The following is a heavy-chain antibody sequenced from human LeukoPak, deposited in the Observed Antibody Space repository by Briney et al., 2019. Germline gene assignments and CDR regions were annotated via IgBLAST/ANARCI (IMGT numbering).Heavy chain of an antibody. CDR1: GGTFSSYA. Sequence: GASVKVSCKASGGTFSSYAISWVRQAHGQGLEWMGGIIPIFGTANYAQKFPGRVTITADESTSTAYMELSSLRSEDTAVYYCARGALAYCGGDCYLFRYWGQGTLVTVSS. V-gene: IGHV1-69*13. CDR2: IIPIFGTA. J-gene: IGHJ4*02. CDR3: ARGALAYCGGDCYLFRY. D-gene: IGHD2-21*02.